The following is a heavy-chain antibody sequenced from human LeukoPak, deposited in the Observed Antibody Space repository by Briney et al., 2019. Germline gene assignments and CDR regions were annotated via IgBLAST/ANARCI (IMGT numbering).Heavy chain of an antibody. D-gene: IGHD2-2*01. J-gene: IGHJ3*02. V-gene: IGHV4-31*03. CDR2: IYYSGST. Sequence: SETLSLTCTVSGGSISSGDYYWSWIRQHPGKGLEWIGYIYYSGSTYYNPSLKSRVTISLATSNNQFSLKLSSVTAADTAVYYCARGYCRGTSCNRYTFDMWGQGTMVTVSS. CDR3: ARGYCRGTSCNRYTFDM. CDR1: GGSISSGDYY.